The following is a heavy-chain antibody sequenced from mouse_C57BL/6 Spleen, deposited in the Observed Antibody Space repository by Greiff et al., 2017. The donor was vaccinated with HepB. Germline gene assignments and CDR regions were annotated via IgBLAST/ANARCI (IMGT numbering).Heavy chain of an antibody. J-gene: IGHJ2*01. CDR2: IHPNSGST. D-gene: IGHD2-5*01. CDR1: GYTFTSYW. CDR3: AAYYSNYVFDY. V-gene: IGHV1-64*01. Sequence: QVQLQQSGAELVKPGASVKLSCKASGYTFTSYWMHWVKQRPGQGLEWIGMIHPNSGSTNYNEKFKSKATLTVDKSSSTAYMQLSSLTSEDSAVYYCAAYYSNYVFDYWGQGTTLTVSS.